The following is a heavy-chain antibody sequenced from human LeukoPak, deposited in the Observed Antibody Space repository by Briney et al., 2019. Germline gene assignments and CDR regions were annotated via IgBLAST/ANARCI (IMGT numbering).Heavy chain of an antibody. CDR3: AKVRGLDEAVAGAFDY. D-gene: IGHD6-19*01. CDR2: ISYGGSNK. CDR1: GFTFSSYG. Sequence: PGGSLRLSCAASGFTFSSYGMHWVRQAPGKGLEWVAVISYGGSNKYYADSVKGRFTISRDNSKNTLYLQMNSLRAEDTAVYYCAKVRGLDEAVAGAFDYWGQGTLVTVSS. V-gene: IGHV3-30*18. J-gene: IGHJ4*02.